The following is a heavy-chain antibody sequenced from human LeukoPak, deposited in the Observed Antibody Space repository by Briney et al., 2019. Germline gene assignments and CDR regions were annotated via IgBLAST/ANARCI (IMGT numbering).Heavy chain of an antibody. V-gene: IGHV1-24*01. D-gene: IGHD6-6*01. CDR3: ATPPAYSSSFYFDY. CDR2: FDPEDGET. CDR1: GYTLTELS. J-gene: IGHJ4*02. Sequence: ASVKVSCKVSGYTLTELSVHWVRQAPGKGLEWMGGFDPEDGETIYAQKFQGRVTMTEDTSTDTAYMELSSLRSEDTAVYYCATPPAYSSSFYFDYWGQGTLVTVSS.